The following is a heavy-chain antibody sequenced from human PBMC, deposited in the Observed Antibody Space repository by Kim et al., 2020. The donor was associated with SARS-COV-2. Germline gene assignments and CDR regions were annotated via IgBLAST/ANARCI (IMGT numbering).Heavy chain of an antibody. CDR3: ARLDYDILTGYTEYFQH. Sequence: LQGRVTMTTDTSKSTAYMELRSLRSDDTAVYYCARLDYDILTGYTEYFQHWGQGTLVTVSS. J-gene: IGHJ1*01. V-gene: IGHV1-18*01. D-gene: IGHD3-9*01.